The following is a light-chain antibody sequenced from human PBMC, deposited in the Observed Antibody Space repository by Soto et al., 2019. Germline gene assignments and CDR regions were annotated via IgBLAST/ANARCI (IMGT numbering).Light chain of an antibody. CDR1: QSVSNN. Sequence: EIVLTQSPGTLSLSPEERATLSCRASQSVSNNYLAWYQQKPGQAPRLLIYGASTMATGIPARFSGSGSGTEFTLTISSLQSEDFAVYYCQQYNNWPPETFGQGTKVDIK. CDR3: QQYNNWPPET. J-gene: IGKJ1*01. V-gene: IGKV3-15*01. CDR2: GAS.